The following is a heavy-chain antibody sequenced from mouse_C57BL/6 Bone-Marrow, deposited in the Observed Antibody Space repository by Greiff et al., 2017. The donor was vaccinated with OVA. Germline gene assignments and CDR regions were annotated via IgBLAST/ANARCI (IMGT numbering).Heavy chain of an antibody. CDR3: AREITTVVATDWYFDV. V-gene: IGHV5-17*01. J-gene: IGHJ1*03. CDR2: ISSGSSTI. CDR1: GFTFSDYG. D-gene: IGHD1-1*01. Sequence: EVKLVESGGGLVKPGGSLKLSCAASGFTFSDYGMHWVRQAPEKGLEWVAYISSGSSTIYYADTVKGRFTISRDNAKNTLFLQMTSLRSEDTAMYYCAREITTVVATDWYFDVWVTGTTVTVSS.